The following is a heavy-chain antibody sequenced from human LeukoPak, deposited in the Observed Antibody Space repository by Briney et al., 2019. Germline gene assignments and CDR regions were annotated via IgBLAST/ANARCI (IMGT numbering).Heavy chain of an antibody. D-gene: IGHD1-26*01. V-gene: IGHV3-72*01. CDR3: TRVRLGAATRYFDY. J-gene: IGHJ4*02. CDR2: IKNKANSYGT. CDR1: GFSFSDNY. Sequence: SCAAYGFSFSDNYTEWVRLPSGKGLEWVGRIKNKANSYGTDYAAAVKGRFTLSRDDSKDSLYLQMNSLRSEDTALYHCTRVRLGAATRYFDYWGQGTLVTVSS.